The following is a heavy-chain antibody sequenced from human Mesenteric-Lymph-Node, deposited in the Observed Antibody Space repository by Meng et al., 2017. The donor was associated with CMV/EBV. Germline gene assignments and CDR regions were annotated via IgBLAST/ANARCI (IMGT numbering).Heavy chain of an antibody. CDR1: GFTFDDYA. D-gene: IGHD2-2*01. J-gene: IGHJ6*02. V-gene: IGHV3-9*01. CDR2: ISWNSGRI. Sequence: SLKISCAASGFTFDDYAMHWVRQAPGKGLEWVSGISWNSGRIGYADSVKGRFTISRDNAKNSLYLQMNSLRAEDTALYYCAKDWSVVPSLMDVWGQGTTVTVSS. CDR3: AKDWSVVPSLMDV.